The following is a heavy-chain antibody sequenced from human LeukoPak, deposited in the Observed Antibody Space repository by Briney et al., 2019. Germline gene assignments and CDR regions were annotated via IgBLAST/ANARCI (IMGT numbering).Heavy chain of an antibody. J-gene: IGHJ4*02. V-gene: IGHV3-23*01. CDR1: GFSFSSYG. Sequence: GGTLRRSCAASGFSFSSYGMNWVRQAPGKGLEWVSAISGSGGTTYYADSVKGRFTISRDNSKNTLYLQMNSLRAEDTAVYYCAKGSGGSGSYSKYYFDYWGQGTLVTVSS. CDR3: AKGSGGSGSYSKYYFDY. CDR2: ISGSGGTT. D-gene: IGHD3-10*01.